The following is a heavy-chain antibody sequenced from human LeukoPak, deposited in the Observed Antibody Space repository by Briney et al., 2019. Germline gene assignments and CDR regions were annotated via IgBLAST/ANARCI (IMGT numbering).Heavy chain of an antibody. J-gene: IGHJ4*02. CDR1: GFTVSSNY. V-gene: IGHV3-53*04. D-gene: IGHD3-10*01. CDR2: LYSGGST. Sequence: GGSLRLSCAASGFTVSSNYMSWVRQAPGKGLEWVSVLYSGGSTYYADSVKGRFTISRHNSKNTLYLQMDSLRAEDTAVYYCARVWFGELAFDYWGQGTLVTVSS. CDR3: ARVWFGELAFDY.